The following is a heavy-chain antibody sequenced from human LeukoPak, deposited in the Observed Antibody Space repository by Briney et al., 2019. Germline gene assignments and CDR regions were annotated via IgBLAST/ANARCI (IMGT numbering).Heavy chain of an antibody. CDR1: GFPFSVAA. J-gene: IGHJ3*01. Sequence: GGSLRLSCAASGFPFSVAAMTWVRQAPGKGLEWVSLIGASGESRYYADSVKGRFTISRDNSKNTLSLQMNSLRVEDTAMHFCAKDIQLSTWGLGTMVIVSS. CDR3: AKDIQLST. D-gene: IGHD5-24*01. V-gene: IGHV3-23*01. CDR2: IGASGESR.